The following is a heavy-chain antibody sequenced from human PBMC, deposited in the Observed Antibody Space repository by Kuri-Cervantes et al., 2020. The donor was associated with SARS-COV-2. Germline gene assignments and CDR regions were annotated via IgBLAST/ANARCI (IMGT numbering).Heavy chain of an antibody. CDR1: GDSVSSNSAA. Sequence: TLSLTCSISGDSVSSNSAAWNWIRHSPSRGVDWLGRSYYRSKLYNDYAVSVKSRITINPDTSKHHFSLHLNSVTPEDTTVYCCARSGRALFDYWGQGTLVTVSS. J-gene: IGHJ4*02. D-gene: IGHD3-3*01. CDR2: SYYRSKLYN. V-gene: IGHV6-1*01. CDR3: ARSGRALFDY.